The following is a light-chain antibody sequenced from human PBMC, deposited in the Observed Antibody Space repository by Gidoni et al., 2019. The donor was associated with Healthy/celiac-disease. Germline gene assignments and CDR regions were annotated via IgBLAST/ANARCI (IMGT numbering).Light chain of an antibody. V-gene: IGKV1-27*01. CDR1: QGISNY. Sequence: DIQMTQSPSPLSASVGDRVTITCRASQGISNYVAWYQQKPGKVPKLLIYAASTLQSGVPSRFSGSGSGTDFTLTISSLQPEDVATYYCQKYNSAPCTFGPGTKVDIK. CDR2: AAS. J-gene: IGKJ3*01. CDR3: QKYNSAPCT.